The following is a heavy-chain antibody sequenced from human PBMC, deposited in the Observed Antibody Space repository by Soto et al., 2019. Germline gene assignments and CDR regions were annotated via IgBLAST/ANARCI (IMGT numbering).Heavy chain of an antibody. CDR1: GFTFSSYS. J-gene: IGHJ5*02. D-gene: IGHD3-16*02. Sequence: EVQLVESGGGLVQPGGSLRLSCAASGFTFSSYSMNWVRQAPGKGLEWVSSISSSSSTIYYADSVKGRFTISRDNAKNSLYLQMNSLRDEDTAVYYCARGEGDYVWGSYRTYNWFDPWGQGTLVTVSS. CDR2: ISSSSSTI. CDR3: ARGEGDYVWGSYRTYNWFDP. V-gene: IGHV3-48*02.